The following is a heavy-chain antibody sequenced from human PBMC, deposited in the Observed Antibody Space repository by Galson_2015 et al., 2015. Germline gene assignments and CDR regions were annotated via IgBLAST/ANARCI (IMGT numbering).Heavy chain of an antibody. V-gene: IGHV3-30*01. CDR1: GFTFSSYA. D-gene: IGHD4-17*01. CDR2: ISYDGSNK. CDR3: AREHYGDRTLDY. Sequence: SLRLSCAASGFTFSSYAMHWVRQAPGKGLEWVAVISYDGSNKYYADSVKGRFTISRDNSKNTLYLQMNSLRAEDTAVYYCAREHYGDRTLDYWGQGTLVTVSS. J-gene: IGHJ4*02.